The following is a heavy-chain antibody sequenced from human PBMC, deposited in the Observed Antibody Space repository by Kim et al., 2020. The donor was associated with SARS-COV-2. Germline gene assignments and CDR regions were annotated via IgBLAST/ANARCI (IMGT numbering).Heavy chain of an antibody. V-gene: IGHV3-48*03. D-gene: IGHD3-3*01. Sequence: GGSLRLSCAASGFTFSSYEMNWVRQAPGKGLEWVSYISSSGSTIYYADSVKGRFTISRDNAKNSLYLQMNSLRAEDTAVYYCARDSETYYDFWSGPRKTQLFDYWGQGTLVTVSS. J-gene: IGHJ4*02. CDR3: ARDSETYYDFWSGPRKTQLFDY. CDR1: GFTFSSYE. CDR2: ISSSGSTI.